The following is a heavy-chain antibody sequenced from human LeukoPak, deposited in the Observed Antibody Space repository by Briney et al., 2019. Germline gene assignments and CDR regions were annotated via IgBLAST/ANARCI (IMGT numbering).Heavy chain of an antibody. Sequence: GASVTVSCTASGGTFSSYAISWVRQAPGQGLEWMGGIIPIFGTANYAQKFQGRVTITADESTSTAYMELSSLRSEDTAVYYCARKKEWELLGSSDAFDIWGQGTMVTVSS. CDR2: IIPIFGTA. V-gene: IGHV1-69*13. CDR3: ARKKEWELLGSSDAFDI. D-gene: IGHD1-26*01. CDR1: GGTFSSYA. J-gene: IGHJ3*02.